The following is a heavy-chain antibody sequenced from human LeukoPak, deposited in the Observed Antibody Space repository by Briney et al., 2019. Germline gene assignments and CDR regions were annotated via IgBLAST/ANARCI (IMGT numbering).Heavy chain of an antibody. CDR1: GFTFSTYG. CDR2: ISGRADLT. D-gene: IGHD3-10*01. CDR3: AKRGPGSPQSGKYYFDY. V-gene: IGHV3-23*01. Sequence: GGSLRLSCAASGFTFSTYGITWVRQAPGKGLEWVSAISGRADLTFYADSVKGRFTISRDNSKNTLYLQMNSLRAEDTAVHYCAKRGPGSPQSGKYYFDYWGQGTLVTVSS. J-gene: IGHJ4*02.